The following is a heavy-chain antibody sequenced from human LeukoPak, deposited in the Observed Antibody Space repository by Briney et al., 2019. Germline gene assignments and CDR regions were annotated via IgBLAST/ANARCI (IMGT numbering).Heavy chain of an antibody. CDR2: FNPSGGRT. CDR3: ARGQWLGHDAFDI. Sequence: ASVKVSCKASGYTFITYYIHWVRQAPGQGLEGMGIFNPSGGRTSYAQKFQGRITLTRYMSSSTVYMELSSLRSEDTAVYYCARGQWLGHDAFDIWGQGPMVTVPS. J-gene: IGHJ3*02. CDR1: GYTFITYY. D-gene: IGHD6-19*01. V-gene: IGHV1-46*01.